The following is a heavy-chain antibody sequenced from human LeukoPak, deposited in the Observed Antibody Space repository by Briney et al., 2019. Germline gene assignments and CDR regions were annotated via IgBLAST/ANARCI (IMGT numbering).Heavy chain of an antibody. CDR1: GFTFSSYS. V-gene: IGHV3-21*01. D-gene: IGHD3-9*01. Sequence: IPGGSLRLSCAASGFTFSSYSMNWVRQAPGKGLEWVSSISSSSSYIYYADSVKGRFTISRDNAKNSLYLQMNSLRAEDTAVYYCAGGHRYFDWLFHFDYWGQGTLVTVSS. CDR3: AGGHRYFDWLFHFDY. J-gene: IGHJ4*02. CDR2: ISSSSSYI.